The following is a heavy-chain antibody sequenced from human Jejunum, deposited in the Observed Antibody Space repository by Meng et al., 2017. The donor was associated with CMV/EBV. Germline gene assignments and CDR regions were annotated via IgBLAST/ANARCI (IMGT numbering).Heavy chain of an antibody. CDR2: TYYRSKLYT. D-gene: IGHD5-18*01. CDR1: VSRSSAA. CDR3: ARGPGYSYHDYLDY. J-gene: IGHJ4*02. V-gene: IGHV6-1*01. Sequence: VSRSSAAWNWIRQSPSRGLEWLGRTYYRSKLYTDYAVSVKSRITINADTSKNQFFLQLDSVTPEDTAVYFCARGPGYSYHDYLDYWGQGTLVTVSS.